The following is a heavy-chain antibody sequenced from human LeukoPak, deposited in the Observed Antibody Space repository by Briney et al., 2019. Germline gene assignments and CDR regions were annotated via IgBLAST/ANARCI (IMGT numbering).Heavy chain of an antibody. CDR2: IYYSGST. CDR3: ARHPVAGLDFDY. V-gene: IGHV4-39*01. CDR1: GGSISSSSYY. J-gene: IGHJ4*02. Sequence: SETLSLTRTVSGGSISSSSYYRGWIRQPPGKGLEWIGSIYYSGSTYYNPSLKSRVTISVDTSKNQFSLKLSSVLAADTAVYYCARHPVAGLDFDYWGQGTPVTVS. D-gene: IGHD6-19*01.